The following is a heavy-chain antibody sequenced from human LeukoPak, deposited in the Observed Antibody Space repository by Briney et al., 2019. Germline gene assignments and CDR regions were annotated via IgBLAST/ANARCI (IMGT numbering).Heavy chain of an antibody. CDR1: GFTFDDYA. CDR2: ISWNSGSI. Sequence: QPGGSLRLSCAASGFTFDDYAMHWVRQAPGKGLEWVSGISWNSGSIGYADPVKGRFTISRDNAKNSLYLQMNSLRAEDTALYYCAKDRYAASSGCGDYWGQGTLVTVSS. D-gene: IGHD6-19*01. V-gene: IGHV3-9*01. J-gene: IGHJ4*02. CDR3: AKDRYAASSGCGDY.